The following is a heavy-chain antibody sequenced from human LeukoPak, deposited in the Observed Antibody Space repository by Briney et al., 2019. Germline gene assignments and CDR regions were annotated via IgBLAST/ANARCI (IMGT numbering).Heavy chain of an antibody. V-gene: IGHV1-2*02. Sequence: ASVKVSCKASGYTFTFYFLHWVRRAPGQGFEWMGWINPNSGGTYYTQRFQGRVTMTRDTSISTAYMELSSLRSDDTAVYYCARAQSLTAPAGTFANSWGQGTLVTVSS. D-gene: IGHD6-13*01. CDR2: INPNSGGT. CDR1: GYTFTFYF. CDR3: ARAQSLTAPAGTFANS. J-gene: IGHJ4*02.